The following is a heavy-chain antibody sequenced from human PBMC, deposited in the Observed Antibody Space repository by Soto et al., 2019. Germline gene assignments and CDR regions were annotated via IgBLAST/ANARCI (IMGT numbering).Heavy chain of an antibody. J-gene: IGHJ4*02. CDR1: GYTFTAYY. CDR3: ALDNYGPCDY. CDR2: VDPNSGGT. V-gene: IGHV1-2*02. D-gene: IGHD3-10*01. Sequence: QVQLVQSGAEVKKPGASVKVSCRPSGYTFTAYYIHWVRQAPGQGLEWMGWVDPNSGGTRDAQNFQGRVTMTRDTPTSTVHMEPDWLRCADTALDCCALDNYGPCDYWGQGTVVTVSS.